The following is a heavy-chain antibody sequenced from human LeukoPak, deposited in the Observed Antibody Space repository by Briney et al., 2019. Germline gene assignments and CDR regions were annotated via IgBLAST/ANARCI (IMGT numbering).Heavy chain of an antibody. CDR3: AREYSAYDANIYFDY. V-gene: IGHV1-2*02. J-gene: IGHJ4*02. CDR1: GYTFTDYY. Sequence: ASVRVSCKASGYTFTDYYMHWVRQAPGQGLEWMGWISPNSGDTNYAQKFQGRVTMTRDTSISTAYMELSRLRSDDTAVYYCAREYSAYDANIYFDYWGQGTLVTVSS. CDR2: ISPNSGDT. D-gene: IGHD5-12*01.